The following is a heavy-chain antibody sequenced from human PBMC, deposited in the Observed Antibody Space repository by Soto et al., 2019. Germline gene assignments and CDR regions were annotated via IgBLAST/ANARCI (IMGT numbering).Heavy chain of an antibody. CDR2: IYTGGGA. D-gene: IGHD1-26*01. J-gene: IGHJ4*02. V-gene: IGHV3-66*01. Sequence: EVQLVESGGGLVQPGGSLRLSCAASGFIVSTSYMNWVRQAPGKGLEWVSVIYTGGGAYYADSVKGRFTISRDDSKNTVYLRMNSLRAEDTAVYYCARDSYSAYWGQGTLVTVSS. CDR1: GFIVSTSY. CDR3: ARDSYSAY.